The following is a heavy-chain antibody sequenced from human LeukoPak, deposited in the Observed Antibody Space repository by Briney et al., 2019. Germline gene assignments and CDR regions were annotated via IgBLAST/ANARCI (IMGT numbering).Heavy chain of an antibody. V-gene: IGHV4-59*01. D-gene: IGHD6-19*01. J-gene: IGHJ5*02. CDR1: GGSISSYY. CDR2: IYYSGST. Sequence: SETLSLTCTVSGGSISSYYWSWIRQPPGKGLEWIGYIYYSGSTNYNPSLKSRVTISVDTSKNQFSLKLSSVTAADTAVYYCAACLSGDSNGWYEDWFDPWGQGTLVTVSS. CDR3: AACLSGDSNGWYEDWFDP.